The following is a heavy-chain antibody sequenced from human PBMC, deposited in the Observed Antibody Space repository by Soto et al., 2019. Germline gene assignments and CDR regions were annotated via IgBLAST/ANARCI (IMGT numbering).Heavy chain of an antibody. D-gene: IGHD3-10*01. CDR1: GGSFRGYY. CDR3: ARGLWFGELFQARYFDY. Sequence: SETLSLTCAVYGGSFRGYYWSWIRQPPGKGLEWIGEINHSGSTNYNPSLKSRVTISVDTSKNQFSLKLSSVTAADTAVYYCARGLWFGELFQARYFDYWGQGTLVTVSS. J-gene: IGHJ4*02. V-gene: IGHV4-34*01. CDR2: INHSGST.